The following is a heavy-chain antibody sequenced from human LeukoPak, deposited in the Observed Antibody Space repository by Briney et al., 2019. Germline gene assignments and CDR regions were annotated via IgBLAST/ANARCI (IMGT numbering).Heavy chain of an antibody. V-gene: IGHV4-39*01. Sequence: PSETLSLTCTVSGGSISSSSYYWGWIRQPPGKGLEWIGSIYYSGSTYYNPSLKSRVTISVDTSKNQFSLKLSSVTAADTAVYYCARLGLVIMGNWFDPWGQGTLVTVSS. D-gene: IGHD3/OR15-3a*01. CDR2: IYYSGST. J-gene: IGHJ5*02. CDR1: GGSISSSSYY. CDR3: ARLGLVIMGNWFDP.